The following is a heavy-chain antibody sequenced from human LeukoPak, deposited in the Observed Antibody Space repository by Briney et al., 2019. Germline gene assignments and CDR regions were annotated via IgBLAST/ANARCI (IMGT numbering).Heavy chain of an antibody. CDR3: ARNMVRGVIYYYYMDV. CDR2: MNPNSGNT. Sequence: ASVKVSCKASGYTFTSYDINWVRQATGQGLEWMGWMNPNSGNTGYAQKFQGRVTMTRNTSISTAYMELSSLRSEDTAVYYCARNMVRGVIYYYYMDVWGKGTTVTVSS. D-gene: IGHD3-10*01. CDR1: GYTFTSYD. V-gene: IGHV1-8*01. J-gene: IGHJ6*03.